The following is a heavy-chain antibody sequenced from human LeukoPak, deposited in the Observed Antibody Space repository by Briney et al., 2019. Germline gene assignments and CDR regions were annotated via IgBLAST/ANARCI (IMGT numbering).Heavy chain of an antibody. J-gene: IGHJ4*02. V-gene: IGHV3-7*01. D-gene: IGHD6-13*01. CDR1: GFTFSSYW. CDR3: AREGIAAAQIT. CDR2: IKQDGSDK. Sequence: QPGGSLRLSCAASGFTFSSYWMSWVRQALGKGLEWVANIKQDGSDKYYVDSVKGRFTISRDNAKNSLYLQMHSLRAEDTAVYYCAREGIAAAQITWGQGTLVTVSS.